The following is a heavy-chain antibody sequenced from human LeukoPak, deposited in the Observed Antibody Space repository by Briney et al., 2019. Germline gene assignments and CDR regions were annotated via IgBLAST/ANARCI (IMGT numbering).Heavy chain of an antibody. CDR1: GFTFTDYT. V-gene: IGHV3-21*01. CDR2: MSGIGGFV. CDR3: ARDDYSDSPTYYNGMDV. J-gene: IGHJ6*02. Sequence: AGSLRLSCAASGFTFTDYTLNWVRQPPGKGLEWVSSMSGIGGFVHYADSVKGRFTISRDNARSSLFLQMTSLRAEDTAVYFCARDDYSDSPTYYNGMDVWGQGTAVTVSS. D-gene: IGHD4/OR15-4a*01.